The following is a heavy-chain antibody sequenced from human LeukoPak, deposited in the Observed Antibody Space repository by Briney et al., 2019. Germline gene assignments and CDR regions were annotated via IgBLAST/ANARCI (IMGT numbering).Heavy chain of an antibody. CDR1: GFTFSTYA. J-gene: IGHJ5*01. CDR2: ISGSSTYK. D-gene: IGHD4-17*01. CDR3: AKDTGTTPGYWVDS. V-gene: IGHV3-23*01. Sequence: GGSLRLSCAASGFTFSTYAINWVRQAAGKGPEWVAGISGSSTYKYYEDSVEGRFTISRDSSKNTVYLQMDNLGVEDTAVYYCAKDTGTTPGYWVDSWGQGTLVTVSS.